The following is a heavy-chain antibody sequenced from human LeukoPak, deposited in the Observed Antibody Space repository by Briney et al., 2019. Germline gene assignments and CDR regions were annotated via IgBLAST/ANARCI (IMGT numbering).Heavy chain of an antibody. CDR1: GYSFTNYW. J-gene: IGHJ4*02. Sequence: PGESLKISCKGSGYSFTNYWINWVLQMPGKGLEWMGRIDPTASYTNYSPSFQGHVTISADKSISTTYLQWSSLKASDTAMYYCARCTSGWPLDYWGQGTLVTVSS. D-gene: IGHD6-19*01. V-gene: IGHV5-10-1*01. CDR3: ARCTSGWPLDY. CDR2: IDPTASYT.